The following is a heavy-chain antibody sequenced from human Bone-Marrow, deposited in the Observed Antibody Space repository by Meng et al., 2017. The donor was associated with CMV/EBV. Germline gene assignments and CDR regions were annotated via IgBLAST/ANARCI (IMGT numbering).Heavy chain of an antibody. D-gene: IGHD3-10*01. CDR3: ARVGTGYYGSGSYLYYFAY. V-gene: IGHV4-4*07. CDR1: GGSISSYY. Sequence: SETLSLTCTVSGGSISSYYWSWIRQPAGKGLEWIGRIYTSGSTNYNPSLKSRVTMSVDTSKNQFSLKLSSVTAADTAMYYCARVGTGYYGSGSYLYYFAYWGQGTRVTFSS. CDR2: IYTSGST. J-gene: IGHJ4*02.